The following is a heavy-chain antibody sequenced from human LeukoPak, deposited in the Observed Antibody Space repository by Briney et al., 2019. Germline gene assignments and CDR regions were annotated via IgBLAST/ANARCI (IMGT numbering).Heavy chain of an antibody. CDR2: LSGSGGST. V-gene: IGHV3-23*01. Sequence: GGSLRLSYAASGFTFSSYAMSWVRQAPGKGLEWVSALSGSGGSTYYADSVKGRFTISRDNSKNTLYLQMNSLGAEDTAVYYCAKVRERVVPPYFDYWGQGTLVTVSS. CDR1: GFTFSSYA. CDR3: AKVRERVVPPYFDY. D-gene: IGHD2-2*01. J-gene: IGHJ4*02.